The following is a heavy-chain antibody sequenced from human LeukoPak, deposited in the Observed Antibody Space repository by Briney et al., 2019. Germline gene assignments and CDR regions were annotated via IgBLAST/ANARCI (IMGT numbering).Heavy chain of an antibody. CDR3: ARGQPVTTFYYYYYMDV. D-gene: IGHD4-17*01. CDR1: GYTFTSYD. V-gene: IGHV1-8*01. CDR2: MNPNSGNT. J-gene: IGHJ6*03. Sequence: ASVKVSCEASGYTFTSYDINWVRQATGQGLEWMGWMNPNSGNTGYAQKFQGRVTMTRNTSISTAYLELSSLKSEDTAVYYCARGQPVTTFYYYYYMDVWGKGTTVTISS.